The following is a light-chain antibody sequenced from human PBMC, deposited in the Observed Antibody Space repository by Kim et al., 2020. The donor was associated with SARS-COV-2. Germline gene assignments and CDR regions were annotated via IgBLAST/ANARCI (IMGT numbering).Light chain of an antibody. CDR3: QVWDSSTGVV. CDR1: NIGSKN. Sequence: ARGQTARITCGGNNIGSKNVHWYQQKPGQAPVLVIYRDSNRPSGIPERFSGSNSGNTATLTISRAQAGDEADYYCQVWDSSTGVVFGGGTQLTVL. V-gene: IGLV3-9*01. CDR2: RDS. J-gene: IGLJ2*01.